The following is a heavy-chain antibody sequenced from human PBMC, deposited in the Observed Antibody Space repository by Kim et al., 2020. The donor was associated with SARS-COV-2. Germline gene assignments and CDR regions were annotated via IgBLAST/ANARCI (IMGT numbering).Heavy chain of an antibody. J-gene: IGHJ4*02. D-gene: IGHD6-13*01. CDR2: ISGSGGST. Sequence: GGSLRLSCAASGFTFSSYAMSWVRQAPGKGLEWVSAISGSGGSTYYADSVKGRFTISRDNSKNTLYLQMNSLRAEDTAVYYCAKDLAGVIQQLGDFDYWGQGTLVTVSS. CDR1: GFTFSSYA. CDR3: AKDLAGVIQQLGDFDY. V-gene: IGHV3-23*01.